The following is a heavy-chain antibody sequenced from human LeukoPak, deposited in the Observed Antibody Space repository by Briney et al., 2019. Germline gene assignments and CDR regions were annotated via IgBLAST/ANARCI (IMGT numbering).Heavy chain of an antibody. J-gene: IGHJ4*02. CDR2: ISGSGGST. V-gene: IGHV3-23*01. Sequence: PGGSLRLSCAASGFTFSSYAMSWVRQAPGKGLEWVPAISGSGGSTYYADSVKGRFTISRDNSKNTLYLQMNSLRAEDTAVYYCAKEGTCYYDSSGSFDYWGQGTLVTVSS. CDR3: AKEGTCYYDSSGSFDY. D-gene: IGHD3-22*01. CDR1: GFTFSSYA.